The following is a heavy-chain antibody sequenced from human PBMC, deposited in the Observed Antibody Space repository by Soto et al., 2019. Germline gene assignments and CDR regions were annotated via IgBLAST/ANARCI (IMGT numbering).Heavy chain of an antibody. D-gene: IGHD6-19*01. CDR1: GFTFSSYA. Sequence: GGSLRLSCAASGFTFSSYAMSWVRQAPGKGLEWVSAISGSGGSTYYADSVKGRFTISRDNSKNTLYLQMNSLRAEDTAVYYCAKDSDGIAVAGTDFDYWGQGTLVTVSS. CDR2: ISGSGGST. J-gene: IGHJ4*02. CDR3: AKDSDGIAVAGTDFDY. V-gene: IGHV3-23*01.